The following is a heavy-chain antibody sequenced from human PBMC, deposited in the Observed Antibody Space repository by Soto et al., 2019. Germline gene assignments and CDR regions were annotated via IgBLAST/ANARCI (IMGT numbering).Heavy chain of an antibody. CDR3: AHSTSFVPRALDY. J-gene: IGHJ4*02. CDR1: GFSLSTNGVG. Sequence: ESGPTLVNPTQTLTLTCTFSGFSLSTNGVGVGWIRQPPGQALEWLAVIYWNNDKRYNSFLWSRLTITKDTSRNQVDLTMTNMDPVDTATYYCAHSTSFVPRALDYWGQGTLVTVSS. D-gene: IGHD6-6*01. V-gene: IGHV2-5*01. CDR2: IYWNNDK.